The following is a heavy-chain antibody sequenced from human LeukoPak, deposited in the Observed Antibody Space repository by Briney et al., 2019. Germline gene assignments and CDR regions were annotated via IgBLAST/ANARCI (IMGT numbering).Heavy chain of an antibody. CDR3: ARDPYSSGWYPGNWFDP. CDR1: GGTFSSYA. J-gene: IGHJ5*02. Sequence: SVKVSCKAPGGTFSSYAISWVRQAPGQGLEWMGRIIPIFGIANYAQKFQGRVTITADKSTSTAYMELSSLRSEDTAVYYCARDPYSSGWYPGNWFDPWGQGTLVTVSS. D-gene: IGHD6-19*01. V-gene: IGHV1-69*04. CDR2: IIPIFGIA.